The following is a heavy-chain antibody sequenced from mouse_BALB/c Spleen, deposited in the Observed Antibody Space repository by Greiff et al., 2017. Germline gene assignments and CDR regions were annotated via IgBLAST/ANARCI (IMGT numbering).Heavy chain of an antibody. V-gene: IGHV5-4*02. D-gene: IGHD2-12*01. Sequence: EVKVVESGGGLVKPGGSLKLSCAASGFTFSDYYMYWVRQTPEKRLEWVATISDGGSYTYYPDSVKGRFTISRDNAKNNLYLQRSSLKSEDTAMYYCAREATLTKDAMDDWGQGTSVTVTS. CDR2: ISDGGSYT. CDR1: GFTFSDYY. J-gene: IGHJ4*01. CDR3: AREATLTKDAMDD.